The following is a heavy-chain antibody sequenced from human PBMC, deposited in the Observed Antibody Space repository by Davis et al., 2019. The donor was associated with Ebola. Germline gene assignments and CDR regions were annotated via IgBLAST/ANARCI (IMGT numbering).Heavy chain of an antibody. CDR1: GFTFSSYG. CDR2: IWYDGTQT. Sequence: GESLKISCAASGFTFSSYGMHWVRQAPGKGLEWVAVIWYDGTQTYYADSVKGRFTISRDDAKDTLYLQMNSLRAEDTAVYYCARDSFTNAEYFQEWSQGTLVSVSS. V-gene: IGHV3-33*08. D-gene: IGHD2-2*01. J-gene: IGHJ1*01. CDR3: ARDSFTNAEYFQE.